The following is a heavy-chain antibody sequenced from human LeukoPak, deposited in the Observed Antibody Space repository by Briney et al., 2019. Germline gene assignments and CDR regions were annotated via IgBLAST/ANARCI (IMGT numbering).Heavy chain of an antibody. CDR2: IYYSGTT. CDR3: ASGRTGVGNSLFYYFDY. CDR1: GGSISSHY. J-gene: IGHJ4*02. V-gene: IGHV4-59*11. Sequence: PSETLSLTCTVSGGSISSHYWSWIRQPPGKGLEWIGYIYYSGTTNYNPSLKSRVTISVDTSKNQFSLKLSSVTAADTAVYFCASGRTGVGNSLFYYFDYWGQGILVTVSS. D-gene: IGHD2/OR15-2a*01.